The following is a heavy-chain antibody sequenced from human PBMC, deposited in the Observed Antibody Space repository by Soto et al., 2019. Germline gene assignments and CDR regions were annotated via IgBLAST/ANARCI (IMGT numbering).Heavy chain of an antibody. CDR2: IIPIVGTA. D-gene: IGHD6-6*01. CDR3: ASSAIEIEYSSSYCFDY. CDR1: GGTFSSYA. V-gene: IGHV1-69*01. Sequence: QVQLVQSGAEVKKPGSSVKVSCKASGGTFSSYAISWVRQAPGQGLEWMGGIIPIVGTANYAQKFQGRVTITADGATSRVYMERSRLRSEDTAVCYCASSAIEIEYSSSYCFDYWGQGTMVTVSS. J-gene: IGHJ4*02.